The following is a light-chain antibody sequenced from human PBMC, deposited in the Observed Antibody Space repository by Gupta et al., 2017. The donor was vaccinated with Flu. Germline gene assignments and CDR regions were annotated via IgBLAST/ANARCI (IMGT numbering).Light chain of an antibody. CDR2: GLS. CDR1: QGISNY. Sequence: DPVSITCRASQGISNYLAWFQQKPGKAPKSLIYGLSTLQSGVPSQFSGSGSGTDFTLTISRLQPEDSANYYRQQESYSPWTFGQGTKVEIK. CDR3: QQESYSPWT. V-gene: IGKV1-16*02. J-gene: IGKJ1*01.